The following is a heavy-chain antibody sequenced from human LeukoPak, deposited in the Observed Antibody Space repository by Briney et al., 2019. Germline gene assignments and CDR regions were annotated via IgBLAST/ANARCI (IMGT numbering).Heavy chain of an antibody. CDR2: INHSGST. D-gene: IGHD3-3*01. CDR3: ARVKDFWSGYYKGDRYFDY. J-gene: IGHJ4*02. V-gene: IGHV4-34*01. CDR1: GGSFSGYY. Sequence: SDTLSLTCAVYGGSFSGYYWSWIRQPPGKGLEWIGEINHSGSTNYNPSLKSRVTISVDTSKNQFSLKLSSVTAADTAVYYCARVKDFWSGYYKGDRYFDYWGQGTLVTVSS.